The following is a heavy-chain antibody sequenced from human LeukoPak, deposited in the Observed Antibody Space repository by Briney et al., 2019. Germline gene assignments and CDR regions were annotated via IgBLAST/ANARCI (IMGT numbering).Heavy chain of an antibody. Sequence: KSGGSLRLSCAASGFTFSNAWMSWVRQAPGKGLEWVGRIKSRTDGGTTDYAAPVKGRCTISRDDSKNTLYLQMNSLKTEDTAVYYCTTGVNYGDSPFDYWGQGTLVTVSS. D-gene: IGHD4-17*01. V-gene: IGHV3-15*01. CDR2: IKSRTDGGTT. CDR1: GFTFSNAW. CDR3: TTGVNYGDSPFDY. J-gene: IGHJ4*02.